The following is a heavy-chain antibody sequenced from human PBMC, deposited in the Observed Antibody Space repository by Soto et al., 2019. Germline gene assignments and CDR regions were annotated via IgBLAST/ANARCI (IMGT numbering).Heavy chain of an antibody. V-gene: IGHV4-34*01. CDR3: ARAVDAFDI. Sequence: SETLSLTCAVYGGSFSGDYWSWIRQPPGKGLEWIGEINLGGDTNYNPSLKSRVTILVDTSKNQFSLKLSSVTAADTAVYYCARAVDAFDIWGQGTMVT. CDR2: INLGGDT. CDR1: GGSFSGDY. J-gene: IGHJ3*02.